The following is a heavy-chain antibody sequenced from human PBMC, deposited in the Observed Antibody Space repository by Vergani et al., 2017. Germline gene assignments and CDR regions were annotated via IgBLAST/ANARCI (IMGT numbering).Heavy chain of an antibody. CDR1: GYTFTGYY. V-gene: IGHV1-2*02. CDR3: ARVPGITGTTGNWFYP. Sequence: QVQLVQSGAEVKKPGASVKVSCKASGYTFTGYYMHWVRQAPGQGLEWMGWINPNRGGTNYAQKFQGRVNMTRDTSISTAYMGLSRLRSDDTAVYYCARVPGITGTTGNWFYPWGQGTLVTVSS. CDR2: INPNRGGT. D-gene: IGHD1-7*01. J-gene: IGHJ5*02.